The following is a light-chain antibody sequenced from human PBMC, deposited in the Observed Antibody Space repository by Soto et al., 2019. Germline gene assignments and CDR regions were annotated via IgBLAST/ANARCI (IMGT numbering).Light chain of an antibody. Sequence: DIQMTQSPSSLSASVGDRVTITCRASQSVSNYLHWYQQKPGKAPNLLIYDASSLQSGVPSRFSGSGSGTDGALTISSLLRDDFATYYCQQSYYNPTFGQGTNVEI. V-gene: IGKV1-39*01. J-gene: IGKJ1*01. CDR2: DAS. CDR3: QQSYYNPT. CDR1: QSVSNY.